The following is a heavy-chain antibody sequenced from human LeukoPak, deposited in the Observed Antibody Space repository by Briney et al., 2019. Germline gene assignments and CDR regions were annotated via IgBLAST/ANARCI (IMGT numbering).Heavy chain of an antibody. CDR1: GFTFSSYW. CDR2: IKQDGSEK. CDR3: ARDGRWLQYPSDY. Sequence: GGSLRLSCAASGFTFSSYWMSRVRQAPGKGLEWVANIKQDGSEKYYVDSVKGRFTISRDNAKNSLYLQMNSLRAEDTAVYYCARDGRWLQYPSDYWGQGTLVTVSS. J-gene: IGHJ4*02. V-gene: IGHV3-7*01. D-gene: IGHD5-24*01.